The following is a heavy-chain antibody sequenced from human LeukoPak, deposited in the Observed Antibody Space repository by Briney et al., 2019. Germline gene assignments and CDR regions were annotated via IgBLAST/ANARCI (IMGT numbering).Heavy chain of an antibody. V-gene: IGHV4-34*01. J-gene: IGHJ4*02. CDR3: AAEVDMTTVTTGRRPFDY. CDR1: GGSFSGYY. D-gene: IGHD4-17*01. CDR2: INHSGST. Sequence: SETLSLTCAVYGGSFSGYYWSWIRQPPGKGLEWIGEINHSGSTNYNPSLKSRVTMSVDTSKNQFSLKLSSVTAADTAVYYCAAEVDMTTVTTGRRPFDYWGQGTLVTVSS.